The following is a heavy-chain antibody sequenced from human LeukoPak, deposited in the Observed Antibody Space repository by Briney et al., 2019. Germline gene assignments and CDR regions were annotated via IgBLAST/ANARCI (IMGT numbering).Heavy chain of an antibody. CDR1: GYTFTDYS. V-gene: IGHV1-2*02. Sequence: ASVKVSCKASGYTFTDYSMHWVRQAPGQGLEWMGWINPNSGDTDYAQKFQGRVTMTRDTSISTAYLEVSRLTSDDTAVYFCARVAIAAAGAGAWGQGTLVTVSS. D-gene: IGHD6-13*01. CDR3: ARVAIAAAGAGA. CDR2: INPNSGDT. J-gene: IGHJ4*02.